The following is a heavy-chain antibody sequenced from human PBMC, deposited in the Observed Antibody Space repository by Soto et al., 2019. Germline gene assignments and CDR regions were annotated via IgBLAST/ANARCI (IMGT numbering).Heavy chain of an antibody. CDR2: IYYSGST. CDR3: ARFSGITVVRVDAFDI. Sequence: SETLSLTCTVSGGSISSGGYYWSWIPQHPGKGLEWIGYIYYSGSTYYNPSLKSRVTISVDTSKNQFSLKLSSVTAADTAVYYCARFSGITVVRVDAFDIWGQGTMVTVSS. V-gene: IGHV4-31*03. CDR1: GGSISSGGYY. J-gene: IGHJ3*02. D-gene: IGHD3-10*01.